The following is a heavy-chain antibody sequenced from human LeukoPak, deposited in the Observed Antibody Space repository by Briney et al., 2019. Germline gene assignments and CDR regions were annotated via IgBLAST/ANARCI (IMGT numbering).Heavy chain of an antibody. CDR2: ISYDGSNK. D-gene: IGHD1-26*01. V-gene: IGHV3-30*18. CDR3: AKDSSSGSYSYFDY. J-gene: IGHJ4*02. Sequence: GGSLRLSCAASGFTFSSYGMHWVRQAPGKGLEWVAVISYDGSNKYYADSVKGRFTISRDNSKNTLYLQTNSLRAEDTAVYYCAKDSSSGSYSYFDYWGQGTLVTVSS. CDR1: GFTFSSYG.